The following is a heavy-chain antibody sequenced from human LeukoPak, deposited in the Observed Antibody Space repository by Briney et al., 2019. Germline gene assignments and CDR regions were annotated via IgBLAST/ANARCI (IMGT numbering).Heavy chain of an antibody. Sequence: GGSLRLSCAASGFTFSSYGMHWVRQAPGKGLEWVAVKWYDGSNKYYADSVKGRFTISRDNSKNTLFLQMNSLRAEDTAVYYCARDPDDYGDYSYFDYWGQGTLVTVSS. D-gene: IGHD4-17*01. CDR3: ARDPDDYGDYSYFDY. CDR2: KWYDGSNK. V-gene: IGHV3-33*01. CDR1: GFTFSSYG. J-gene: IGHJ4*02.